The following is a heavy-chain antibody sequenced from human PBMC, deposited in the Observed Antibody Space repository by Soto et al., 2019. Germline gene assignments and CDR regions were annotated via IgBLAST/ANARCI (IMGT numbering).Heavy chain of an antibody. CDR3: ARATRGAEYFQH. CDR1: GFTFSSYA. V-gene: IGHV3-30-3*01. J-gene: IGHJ1*01. Sequence: QVQLVESGGGVVQPGRSLRLSCAASGFTFSSYAMHWVRQAPGKGLEWVAVISYDGSNKYYADSVKGRFTISRDNSKNTLYLQMNSLRAEDTAVYYCARATRGAEYFQHWGQGTLVTVSS. CDR2: ISYDGSNK.